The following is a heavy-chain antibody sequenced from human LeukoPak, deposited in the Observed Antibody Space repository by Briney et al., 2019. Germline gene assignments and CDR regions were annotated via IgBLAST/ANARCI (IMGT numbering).Heavy chain of an antibody. J-gene: IGHJ4*02. CDR2: INHSGST. V-gene: IGHV4-34*01. CDR1: GGSFIGYY. CDR3: AREDQTGYYYDSSGYYYFDY. D-gene: IGHD3-22*01. Sequence: SETLSLTCAVYGGSFIGYYWSWIRQPPGKGLEWIGEINHSGSTNYNPSLKSRVTISVDTSKNQFSLKLSSVTAADTAVYYCAREDQTGYYYDSSGYYYFDYWGQGTLVTVSS.